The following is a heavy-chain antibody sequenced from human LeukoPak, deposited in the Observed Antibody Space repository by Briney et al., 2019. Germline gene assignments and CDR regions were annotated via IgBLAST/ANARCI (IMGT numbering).Heavy chain of an antibody. J-gene: IGHJ5*01. V-gene: IGHV3-7*01. Sequence: GGSLRLSCAASGFVFSASYMSWVRKASGKGLEWVATIKPDGSEKYHVDSVSGRFTISRDNTNDSLFLQMNSLRVDDTAVYYCVRGGTYWTVSWGQGTLVNVS. CDR3: VRGGTYWTVS. CDR1: GFVFSASY. CDR2: IKPDGSEK.